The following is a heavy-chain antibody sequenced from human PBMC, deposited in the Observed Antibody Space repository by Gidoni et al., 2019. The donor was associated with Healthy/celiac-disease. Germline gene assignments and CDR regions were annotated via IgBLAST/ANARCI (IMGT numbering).Heavy chain of an antibody. Sequence: EVQLAESGGGVVQTGGSPRLPGADAGIRVSSYSMNWVRQAPGRGPGCVSYISSSSSTTYYAASVKGRFTISRDNAKNSLYLQMNSLRAEDTAVYFCARELRLAVAGIDYWGQGTLVSVSS. V-gene: IGHV3-48*01. D-gene: IGHD6-19*01. CDR1: GIRVSSYS. J-gene: IGHJ4*02. CDR2: ISSSSSTT. CDR3: ARELRLAVAGIDY.